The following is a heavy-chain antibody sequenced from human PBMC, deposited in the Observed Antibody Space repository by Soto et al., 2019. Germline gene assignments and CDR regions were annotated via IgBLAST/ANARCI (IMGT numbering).Heavy chain of an antibody. CDR2: INHSGST. CDR3: ARGIVGATIGSRPYNWFDP. Sequence: KPSETLSLTCAVYGGSFSGYYWSWIRQPPGKGLEWIGEINHSGSTNYNPSLKSRVTISVDTSKNQFSLKLSSVTAADTAVYYCARGIVGATIGSRPYNWFDPWGQGTLVTVSS. V-gene: IGHV4-34*01. J-gene: IGHJ5*02. CDR1: GGSFSGYY. D-gene: IGHD1-26*01.